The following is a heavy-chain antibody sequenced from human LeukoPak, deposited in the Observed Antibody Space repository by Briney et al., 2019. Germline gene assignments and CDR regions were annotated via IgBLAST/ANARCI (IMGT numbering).Heavy chain of an antibody. V-gene: IGHV1-2*02. CDR3: ARDSRYCSGGSCFFWFDP. Sequence: ASVKVSCKASGYTFTGYYMHWVRRAPGQGLEWMGWINPNSGGTNYAQKFQGRVTMTRDTSISTAYMELSRLRSDDTAVYYCARDSRYCSGGSCFFWFDPWGQGTLVTVSS. CDR2: INPNSGGT. J-gene: IGHJ5*02. CDR1: GYTFTGYY. D-gene: IGHD2-15*01.